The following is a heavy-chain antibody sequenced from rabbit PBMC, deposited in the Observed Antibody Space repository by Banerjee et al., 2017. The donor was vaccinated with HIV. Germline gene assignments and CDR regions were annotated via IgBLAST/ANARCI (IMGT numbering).Heavy chain of an antibody. CDR1: GFDFSNYY. Sequence: QEQLKESGGGLVQPGGSLKLSCKASGFDFSNYYMCWVRQAPGKGLEWIACIYAGSGTTYYASWAKGRFTISKPSSTTVTLQMTSLTAADTATYFCARHVSGGGSDLWGPGTLVTVS. CDR3: ARHVSGGGSDL. CDR2: IYAGSGTT. J-gene: IGHJ6*01. V-gene: IGHV1S45*01. D-gene: IGHD1-1*01.